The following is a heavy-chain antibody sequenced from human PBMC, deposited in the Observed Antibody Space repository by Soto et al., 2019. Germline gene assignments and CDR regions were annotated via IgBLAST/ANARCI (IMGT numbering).Heavy chain of an antibody. CDR1: DGSISCSNR. D-gene: IGHD6-19*01. J-gene: IGHJ4*02. CDR3: ARDTYRSGWYDDY. Sequence: TLSHTCGFSDGSISCSNRWSWVQKPPGKGLEWIGEIYHSGSTNYNPSLKSRVTISVDKSKNQVSLKLSSVTAADTAVYYCARDTYRSGWYDDYWGKGTLGTVS. CDR2: IYHSGST. V-gene: IGHV4-4*02.